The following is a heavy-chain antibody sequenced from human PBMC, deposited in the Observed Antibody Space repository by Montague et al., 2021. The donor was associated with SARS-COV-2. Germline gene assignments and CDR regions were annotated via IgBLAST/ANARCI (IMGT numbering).Heavy chain of an antibody. CDR3: ARVVTIFGVGDTFDY. Sequence: TLSLTCTVSGGSISSGGYYWSWIRQHPGKGLEWIGYIDYSGXTXYXXXXKXRVTISVDTSKNQFSLKLRSVTAADTAVYYCARVVTIFGVGDTFDYWGQGTLVTVSS. CDR2: IDYSGXT. J-gene: IGHJ4*02. V-gene: IGHV4-31*03. D-gene: IGHD3-3*01. CDR1: GGSISSGGYY.